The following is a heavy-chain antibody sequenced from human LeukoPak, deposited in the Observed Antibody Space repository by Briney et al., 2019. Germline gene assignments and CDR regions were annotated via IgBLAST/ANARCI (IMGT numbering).Heavy chain of an antibody. CDR1: GFTFSTSV. J-gene: IGHJ4*02. Sequence: PGGSLRLSCAASGFTFSTSVMSWVRQAPGKGLEWVLTFSGSSGNTYYADSVKGRFTISRDNSKNTLYLQMNSLRAEDTAVYYCARRITVGTRYFDYWGQGTLVTVSS. V-gene: IGHV3-23*01. CDR2: FSGSSGNT. D-gene: IGHD4-23*01. CDR3: ARRITVGTRYFDY.